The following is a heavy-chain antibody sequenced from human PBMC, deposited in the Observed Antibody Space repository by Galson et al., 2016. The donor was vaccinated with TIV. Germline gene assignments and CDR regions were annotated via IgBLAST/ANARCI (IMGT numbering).Heavy chain of an antibody. CDR3: AKDRRHHYDSLDF. CDR1: GFTFSTSA. CDR2: IRYDGTNK. J-gene: IGHJ4*02. V-gene: IGHV3-30*02. D-gene: IGHD3-22*01. Sequence: YLRLSCAESGFTFSTSAMHWVRQAPGKGLEWVAYIRYDGTNKFYGDFVKGRFTISRDNSKTTLYLEMNSLRTEDTAVYYCAKDRRHHYDSLDFWGQGTLVTVSS.